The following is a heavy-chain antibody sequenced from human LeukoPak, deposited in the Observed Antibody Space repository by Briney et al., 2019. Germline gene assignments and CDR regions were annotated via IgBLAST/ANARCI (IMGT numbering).Heavy chain of an antibody. D-gene: IGHD2-2*01. CDR2: TYYRSKWYT. V-gene: IGHV6-1*01. Sequence: SQTLSLTCAISGDSVSANNAAWNWNRQSPSRGLEWLGRTYYRSKWYTAYAVSVKSRITINSDTSKNQFSLHLNSVTPENTAVYYCARRLTQYDCFDPWGQGILVTVSS. CDR1: GDSVSANNAA. J-gene: IGHJ5*02. CDR3: ARRLTQYDCFDP.